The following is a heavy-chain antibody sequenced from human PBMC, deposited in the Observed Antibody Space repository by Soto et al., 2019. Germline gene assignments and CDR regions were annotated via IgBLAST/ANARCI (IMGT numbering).Heavy chain of an antibody. V-gene: IGHV1-69*06. CDR2: IITIFGTA. J-gene: IGHJ4*02. D-gene: IGHD6-6*01. CDR1: GGTFSSYA. Sequence: QVQLVQSGAEVKKPGSSVKVSCKASGGTFSSYAISWVRQAPGQGLEWMGGIITIFGTANYGQKFQGRVTTNADKSSSTAYMVLSSLRSEDTAVYYCASLARSLTSYYFDYWGQGTLVTVSS. CDR3: ASLARSLTSYYFDY.